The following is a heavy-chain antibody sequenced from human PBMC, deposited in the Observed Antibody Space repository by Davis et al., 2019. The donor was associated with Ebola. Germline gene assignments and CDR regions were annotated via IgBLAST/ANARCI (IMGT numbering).Heavy chain of an antibody. V-gene: IGHV3-23*01. CDR1: GFTFSSYA. Sequence: GESLKISCAASGFTFSSYAMSWVRQAPGKGLEWVSAISGSGGSTYYADSVKGRFTISRDNSKNTLYLQMNSLRAEDTAVYYCAKHLVRLDDYGGNSDYWGQGTLVTVSS. D-gene: IGHD4-23*01. J-gene: IGHJ4*02. CDR3: AKHLVRLDDYGGNSDY. CDR2: ISGSGGST.